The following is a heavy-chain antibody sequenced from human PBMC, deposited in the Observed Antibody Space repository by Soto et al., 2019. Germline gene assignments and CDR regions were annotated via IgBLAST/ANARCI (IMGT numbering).Heavy chain of an antibody. CDR3: ARADPRHYYMDV. CDR1: GYVFPSYD. J-gene: IGHJ6*03. Sequence: TVRVSCKASGYVFPSYDITWVRQAPGHGLEWMGWVNPGSGYKGYAQNFQGRVTLTRNMSISTVYMELSSLRSEDTAVYYCARADPRHYYMDVWGKGTTVTVSS. V-gene: IGHV1-8*01. CDR2: VNPGSGYK.